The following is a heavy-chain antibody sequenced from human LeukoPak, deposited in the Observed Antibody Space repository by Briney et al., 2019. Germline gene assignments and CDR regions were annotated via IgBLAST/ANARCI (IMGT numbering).Heavy chain of an antibody. CDR2: IWYDGSNK. V-gene: IGHV3-33*01. J-gene: IGHJ5*02. Sequence: GGSLRLSCAASGFTFSSYDMHWVRQAPGKGLEWVAVIWYDGSNKYYADSVKGRFTISRDNFKNTLYLQMNSLRAEDTAVYYCARSWYGSGYNWFDPWGQGTLVTVSS. CDR3: ARSWYGSGYNWFDP. D-gene: IGHD3-10*01. CDR1: GFTFSSYD.